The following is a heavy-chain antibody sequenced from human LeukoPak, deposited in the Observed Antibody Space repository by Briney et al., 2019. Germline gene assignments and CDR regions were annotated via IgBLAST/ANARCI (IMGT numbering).Heavy chain of an antibody. V-gene: IGHV4-34*01. J-gene: IGHJ4*02. CDR1: GGSFSGYY. CDR3: ASQYNCDSSGHYSSFDS. D-gene: IGHD3-22*01. CDR2: ISHSGST. Sequence: SETLSLTCAVYGGSFSGYYLSWIRQPPGKGLEWIGEISHSGSTNYKSSLKSRVNMSVDTSKNQFSLKLNSVTAADTAVYYCASQYNCDSSGHYSSFDSWGQGTLVTVSS.